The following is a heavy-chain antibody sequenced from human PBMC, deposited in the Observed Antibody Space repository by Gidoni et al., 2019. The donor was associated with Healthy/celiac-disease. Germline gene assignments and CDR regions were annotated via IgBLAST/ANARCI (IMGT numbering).Heavy chain of an antibody. V-gene: IGHV4-4*07. CDR2: IYTRGST. CDR3: ARDWGKTYYYDSSGYCFDP. D-gene: IGHD3-22*01. J-gene: IGHJ5*02. Sequence: QVQLQESGPGLVKPSETLSLTCTVPGGPLRSYYWSWIRQPAGKGLEWIGRIYTRGSTNYNPSLKSRVTMSVDTSKNQFSLKLSSVTAADTAVYYCARDWGKTYYYDSSGYCFDPWGQGTLVTVSS. CDR1: GGPLRSYY.